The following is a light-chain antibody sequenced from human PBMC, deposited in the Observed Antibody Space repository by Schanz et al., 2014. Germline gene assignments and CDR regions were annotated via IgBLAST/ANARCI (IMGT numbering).Light chain of an antibody. J-gene: IGKJ4*01. V-gene: IGKV1-39*01. Sequence: DIQMTQSPSSLSASVGDRVNITCRASQGIGDALGWYQQKPGQAPKLLIYAASTFQSGIPSRFSGSGSGTDFTLTISSLQPEDFATYYCQQGDSFPLTFGGGTTVEI. CDR3: QQGDSFPLT. CDR2: AAS. CDR1: QGIGDA.